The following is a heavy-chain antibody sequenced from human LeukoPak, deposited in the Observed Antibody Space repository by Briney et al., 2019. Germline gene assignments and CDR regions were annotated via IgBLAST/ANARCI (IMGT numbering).Heavy chain of an antibody. CDR3: ARDLPCGGDCSSGAFDI. J-gene: IGHJ3*02. CDR1: GGSISSYY. Sequence: MSSETLSLTCTVSGGSISSYYWSWIRQPPGKGLEWIGYIYYSGSTNYNPSLKSRVTISVDTSKNQFSLKLSSVTAADTAVYYCARDLPCGGDCSSGAFDIWGQGTMVTVSS. D-gene: IGHD2-21*01. CDR2: IYYSGST. V-gene: IGHV4-59*01.